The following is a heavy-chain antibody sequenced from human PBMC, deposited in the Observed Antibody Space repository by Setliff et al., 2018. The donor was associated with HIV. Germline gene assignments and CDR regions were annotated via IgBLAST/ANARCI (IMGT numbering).Heavy chain of an antibody. V-gene: IGHV4-4*02. D-gene: IGHD2-15*01. Sequence: PSETLSLTCDVSGDSISSSNWWSWVRQSPGKGLEWIGEISHSGSTNYNPSLKSRVTISVDRSKIQFSLKVSSVTAADTAVYYCARGRCSGGTCSGRYSYLHIDVWGKGTTVTVSS. CDR1: GDSISSSNW. CDR2: ISHSGST. J-gene: IGHJ6*03. CDR3: ARGRCSGGTCSGRYSYLHIDV.